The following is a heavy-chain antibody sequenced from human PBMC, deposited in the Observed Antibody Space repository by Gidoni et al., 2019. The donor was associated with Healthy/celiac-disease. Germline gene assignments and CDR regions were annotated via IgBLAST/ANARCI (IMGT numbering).Heavy chain of an antibody. Sequence: EVQLVESGGGLIQPGGSLRLSCAASGFTVSSNYLSGVRQAPGKGLEWGSVIYSGGSTYYADSVKCRFTISRDKSKNTLYLQMNSLRAEDTAVYYCARDRGEEYWGQGTLVTVSS. CDR1: GFTVSSNY. V-gene: IGHV3-53*01. J-gene: IGHJ4*02. CDR3: ARDRGEEY. CDR2: IYSGGST.